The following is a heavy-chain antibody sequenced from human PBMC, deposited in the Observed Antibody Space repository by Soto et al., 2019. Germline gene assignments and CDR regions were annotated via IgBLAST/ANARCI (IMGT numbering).Heavy chain of an antibody. V-gene: IGHV5-51*01. J-gene: IGHJ3*02. D-gene: IGHD6-13*01. CDR1: GYSFTSYW. CDR3: ASLSIAAGYIDAFDI. Sequence: GESLKISCKGSGYSFTSYWIGWVRQMPGKGLEWMGIIYPGDSDTRYSPSFQGQVTISADKSISTAYLQWSSLKASDTAMYYCASLSIAAGYIDAFDIWGQGTMVTVS. CDR2: IYPGDSDT.